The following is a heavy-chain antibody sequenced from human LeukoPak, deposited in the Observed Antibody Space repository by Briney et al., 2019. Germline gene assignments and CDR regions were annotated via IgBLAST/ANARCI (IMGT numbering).Heavy chain of an antibody. CDR3: ARGELEPHY. V-gene: IGHV1-3*01. D-gene: IGHD1-14*01. CDR2: INAGNGNT. Sequence: ASVKVSCKASGYTFTSYAMHWVRQAPGQRLEWMGWINAGNGNTEYSQKFQGRVTITRDTSASTAYMELSSLRSEDTAVYYCARGELEPHYWGQGTLVTVSS. J-gene: IGHJ4*02. CDR1: GYTFTSYA.